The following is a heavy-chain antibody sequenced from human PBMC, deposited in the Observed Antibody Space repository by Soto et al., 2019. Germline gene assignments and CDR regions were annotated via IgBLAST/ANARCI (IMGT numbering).Heavy chain of an antibody. Sequence: HPGGSLRLSCAASGFTFSSYGMHWVRQAPGKGLEWVAVISYDGSNKYYADSVKGRFTISRDNSKNTLYLQMNSLRAEDTAVYYCAKVRNDYGDYSQYYYYGMDVWGQGTTVTVSS. CDR3: AKVRNDYGDYSQYYYYGMDV. CDR1: GFTFSSYG. CDR2: ISYDGSNK. D-gene: IGHD4-17*01. J-gene: IGHJ6*02. V-gene: IGHV3-30*18.